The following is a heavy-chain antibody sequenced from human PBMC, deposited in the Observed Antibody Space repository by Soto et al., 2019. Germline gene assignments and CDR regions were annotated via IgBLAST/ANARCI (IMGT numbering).Heavy chain of an antibody. J-gene: IGHJ5*01. D-gene: IGHD2-15*01. CDR3: ARFVALTGVFYLDS. V-gene: IGHV4-31*03. Sequence: QVQLQESGPGLVRPSQTLSLTCNVSGDSISSGGYYWTWIRQHPGKGLEWIGHIYYSGTTYYSPSLKSRLSISIDTSENYFSLKLTSVTAADTAIYYCARFVALTGVFYLDSWGQGTLVTVSS. CDR1: GDSISSGGYY. CDR2: IYYSGTT.